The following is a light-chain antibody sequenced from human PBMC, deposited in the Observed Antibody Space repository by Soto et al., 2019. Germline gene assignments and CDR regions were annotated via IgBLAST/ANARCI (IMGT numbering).Light chain of an antibody. CDR3: QQYFSTPWT. CDR1: HSVLDSSNSKNY. Sequence: DIVLTQTPDSRAVTLGARATSNCKSRHSVLDSSNSKNYLAWYQQNPGQPPKLLIYWASTRESGIPDRFSGSGSGTDFTLTISSLQAEDVAVYYCQQYFSTPWTFGQGTKVDIK. CDR2: WAS. J-gene: IGKJ1*01. V-gene: IGKV4-1*01.